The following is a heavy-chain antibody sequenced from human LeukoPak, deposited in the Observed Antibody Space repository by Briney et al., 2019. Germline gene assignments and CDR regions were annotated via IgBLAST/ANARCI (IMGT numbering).Heavy chain of an antibody. Sequence: SETLSLTCAVYGGSFSGYYWSWIRQPPGKGLEWIGEINHSGSTNYNPSLKSRVTISVDTSKNQFSLKLSSVTAADTAVYYCATLSGACCYWGQGTLVTVSS. D-gene: IGHD3-16*02. V-gene: IGHV4-34*01. CDR2: INHSGST. J-gene: IGHJ4*02. CDR1: GGSFSGYY. CDR3: ATLSGACCY.